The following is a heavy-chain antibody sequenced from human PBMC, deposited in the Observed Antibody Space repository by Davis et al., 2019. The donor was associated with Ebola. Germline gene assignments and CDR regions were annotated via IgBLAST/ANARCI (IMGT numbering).Heavy chain of an antibody. CDR1: GGSISSYY. V-gene: IGHV4-59*08. D-gene: IGHD5-18*01. CDR2: IYYSGST. Sequence: PSETLSLTCTVSGGSISSYYWSWIRQPPGKGLEWIGYIYYSGSTNYNPSLKSRVTISVDTSKNQFSLKLSSVTAADTAVYYCARHRTAMDGWSDPWGQGTLVTVSS. J-gene: IGHJ5*02. CDR3: ARHRTAMDGWSDP.